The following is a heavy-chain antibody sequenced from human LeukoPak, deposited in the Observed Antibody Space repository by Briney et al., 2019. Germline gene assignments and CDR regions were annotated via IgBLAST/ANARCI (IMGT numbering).Heavy chain of an antibody. CDR1: GFTFDDYA. Sequence: GSLRLSCAASGFTFDDYAMHWVRQAPGKGLEWVSLISWDGGSTYYADSVKGRFTISRDNSKNSLYLQMNSLRAEDTALYYCAKAQADCTNGVCYTSYYYYYYMDVWGKGTTVTVSS. V-gene: IGHV3-43D*03. CDR2: ISWDGGST. J-gene: IGHJ6*03. CDR3: AKAQADCTNGVCYTSYYYYYYMDV. D-gene: IGHD2-8*01.